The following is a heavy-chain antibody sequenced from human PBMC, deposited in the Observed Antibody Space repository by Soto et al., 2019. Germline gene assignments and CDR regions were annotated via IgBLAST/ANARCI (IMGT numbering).Heavy chain of an antibody. Sequence: EVQLLESGGGLVKPGGSLRLSCAASGFPFSPYAMNWVRQAPGQGLEWVSGISGSSDGTYYADSVKGGFTVSRDNSKNTLYLPMNSLRAEDTAVFDCAKERSSGWSFDYLGQGTLVTVSS. CDR3: AKERSSGWSFDY. CDR2: ISGSSDGT. D-gene: IGHD6-19*01. J-gene: IGHJ4*02. V-gene: IGHV3-23*01. CDR1: GFPFSPYA.